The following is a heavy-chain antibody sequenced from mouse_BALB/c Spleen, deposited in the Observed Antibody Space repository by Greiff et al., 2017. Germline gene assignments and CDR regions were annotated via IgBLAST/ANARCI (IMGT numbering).Heavy chain of an antibody. CDR2: ISDGGSYT. CDR3: ARGGDYYCYGWFAY. D-gene: IGHD1-2*01. Sequence: EVKLMESGGGLVKPGGSLKLSCAASGFTFSDYYMYWVRQTPEKRLEWVATISDGGSYTYYPDSVKGRFTISRDNAKNNLYLQMSSLKSEDTAMYYCARGGDYYCYGWFAYWGQGTLVTVSA. V-gene: IGHV5-4*02. J-gene: IGHJ3*01. CDR1: GFTFSDYY.